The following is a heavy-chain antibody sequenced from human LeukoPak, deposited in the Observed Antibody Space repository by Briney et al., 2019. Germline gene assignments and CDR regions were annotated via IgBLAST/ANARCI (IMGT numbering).Heavy chain of an antibody. CDR2: INHSGST. D-gene: IGHD6-13*01. Sequence: PSETLSFTCAVYAGSFNGYYWSWIRQPPGHELTWFGEINHSGSTNYSPSLKSRVTISVDTSKNQFSLKLSSVAAADTAVYYCARGHRRSSWSTVSYYYYGMDVWGQGTTVTVSS. CDR3: ARGHRRSSWSTVSYYYYGMDV. J-gene: IGHJ6*02. V-gene: IGHV4-34*01. CDR1: AGSFNGYY.